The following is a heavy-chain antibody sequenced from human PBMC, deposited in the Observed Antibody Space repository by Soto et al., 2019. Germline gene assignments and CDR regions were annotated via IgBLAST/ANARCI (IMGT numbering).Heavy chain of an antibody. CDR2: INHSGST. V-gene: IGHV4-34*01. D-gene: IGHD2-2*01. Sequence: PSETLSLTCAVYGGSFSGYYWSWIRQPPGKGLEWIGEINHSGSTNYNPSLKSRVTISVDTSKNQFSLKLSSVTAADTAVYYCARGLKQKDIVVVPAAMPHYYFDYWSQGTLVTVS. CDR3: ARGLKQKDIVVVPAAMPHYYFDY. J-gene: IGHJ4*02. CDR1: GGSFSGYY.